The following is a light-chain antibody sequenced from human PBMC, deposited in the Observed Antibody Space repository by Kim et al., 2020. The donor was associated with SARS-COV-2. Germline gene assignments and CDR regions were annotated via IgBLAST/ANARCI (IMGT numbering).Light chain of an antibody. J-gene: IGLJ2*01. CDR2: CNN. CDR3: AAWDDSLNGVV. CDR1: SPTIGSNT. Sequence: GRRFAVSCPGSSPTIGSNTINSYHQLPGAAPNLLIYCNNPSPSGVPDRFSGSKSGTSASLAISGLQSEDEADYYCAAWDDSLNGVVFGGGTQLTVL. V-gene: IGLV1-44*01.